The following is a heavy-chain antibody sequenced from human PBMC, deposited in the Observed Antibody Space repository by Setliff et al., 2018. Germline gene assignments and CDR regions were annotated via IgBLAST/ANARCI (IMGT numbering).Heavy chain of an antibody. CDR1: GASISSGSNY. J-gene: IGHJ1*01. V-gene: IGHV4-61*09. CDR2: IYSSGST. CDR3: ARGPRGYGSGSYYATEYFQH. Sequence: PSETLSLTCSVSGASISSGSNYWSWIRQPAGKGVGWIGYIYSSGSTNYNPSLKSRVTISVDTSKNQFSLKLSSVTAADTAVYYCARGPRGYGSGSYYATEYFQHWGQGTLVTVSS. D-gene: IGHD3-10*01.